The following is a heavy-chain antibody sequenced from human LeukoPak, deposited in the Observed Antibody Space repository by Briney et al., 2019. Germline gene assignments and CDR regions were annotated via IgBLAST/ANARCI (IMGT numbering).Heavy chain of an antibody. CDR1: GYTFTSYY. J-gene: IGHJ4*02. CDR2: INPSGGST. V-gene: IGHV1-46*01. Sequence: ASVKVSCKASGYTFTSYYMHWVRQAPGQGLEWMGIINPSGGSTSYAQKLQGRVTMTRDMSTSTVYMELSSLRSEDTAVYYCARGYCSSTSCPSFDYWGQGTLVTVSS. D-gene: IGHD2-2*01. CDR3: ARGYCSSTSCPSFDY.